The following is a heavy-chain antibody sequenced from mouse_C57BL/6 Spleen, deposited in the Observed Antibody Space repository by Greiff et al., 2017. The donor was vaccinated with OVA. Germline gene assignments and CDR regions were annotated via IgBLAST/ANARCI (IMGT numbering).Heavy chain of an antibody. J-gene: IGHJ2*01. V-gene: IGHV5-16*01. CDR1: VFTFRDYY. D-gene: IGHD3-3*01. CDR2: IIYDGSST. Sequence: EVQLVESEGGLVQPGSSMKLSCTASVFTFRDYYMACVRQVPEKGLEWVSHIIYDGSSTYYLDSLTSRFIISRDNAKNILNLQMSSLKSEDTATYYCAREDNFYFDYWGQGTTLTVSS. CDR3: AREDNFYFDY.